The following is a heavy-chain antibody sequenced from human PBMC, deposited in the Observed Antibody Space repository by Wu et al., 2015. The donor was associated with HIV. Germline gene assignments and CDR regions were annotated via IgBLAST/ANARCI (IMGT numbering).Heavy chain of an antibody. V-gene: IGHV1-2*02. CDR1: GYTFTGYY. Sequence: QVQLVQSGAEVKKPGASVKVSCKASGYTFTGYYMHWVRQAPGQGLEWMGWINPNSGGTNYAQKFQGRVTMTRDTSISTAYMELSRLRSDDTAVYYCAREEITMIAGESNWFDPWGQGNPGSPSPQ. J-gene: IGHJ5*02. CDR2: INPNSGGT. D-gene: IGHD3-22*01. CDR3: AREEITMIAGESNWFDP.